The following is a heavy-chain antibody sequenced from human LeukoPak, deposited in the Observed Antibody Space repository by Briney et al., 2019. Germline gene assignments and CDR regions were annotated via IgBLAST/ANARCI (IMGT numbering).Heavy chain of an antibody. V-gene: IGHV4-31*03. J-gene: IGHJ3*02. D-gene: IGHD3-22*01. Sequence: SETLSLTCTVSGGSISSGGYYWSWIRQHPGKGLEWIGYIYYSGSTYYNPSLKSRVTISVDTSKNQFSLKLSSVTAADTAVYYCARGCYYDSSGYYYLNAFDIWGQGTMDTVSS. CDR2: IYYSGST. CDR3: ARGCYYDSSGYYYLNAFDI. CDR1: GGSISSGGYY.